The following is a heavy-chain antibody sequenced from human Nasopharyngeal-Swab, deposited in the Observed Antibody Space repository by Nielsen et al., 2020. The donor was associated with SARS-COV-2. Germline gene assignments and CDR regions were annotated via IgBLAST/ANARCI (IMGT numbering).Heavy chain of an antibody. CDR2: ISAYNGNT. CDR1: GYTFTSYG. CDR3: ARDRTGVIISYYYYYGMDV. Sequence: ASVKVSCKASGYTFTSYGISWVRQALGQGLEWMGWISAYNGNTNYAQKLQGRVTMTTDTSTSTAYMELRSLRSDDTAVYYCARDRTGVIISYYYYYGMDVWGQGTTVTVSS. D-gene: IGHD3-10*01. J-gene: IGHJ6*02. V-gene: IGHV1-18*01.